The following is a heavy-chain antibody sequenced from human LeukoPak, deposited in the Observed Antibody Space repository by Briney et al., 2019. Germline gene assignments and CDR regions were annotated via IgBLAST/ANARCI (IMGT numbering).Heavy chain of an antibody. Sequence: GASVTVSCKTSGYTFTNHGITWVRQSPGQGLEWMGWISTYRGHTNYAQNLQGRVTMTTDTSTTTAYMELERLTSDDSAVYYCARMGGWEQSDYEGNPDYWGQGTLVTVSS. D-gene: IGHD4-17*01. V-gene: IGHV1-18*01. J-gene: IGHJ4*02. CDR1: GYTFTNHG. CDR2: ISTYRGHT. CDR3: ARMGGWEQSDYEGNPDY.